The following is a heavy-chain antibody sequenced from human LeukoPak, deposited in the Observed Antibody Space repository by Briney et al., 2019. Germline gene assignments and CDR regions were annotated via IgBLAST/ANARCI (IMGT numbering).Heavy chain of an antibody. V-gene: IGHV4-59*12. Sequence: SETLSLTCTVSGGSISSSYWSRIRQPPGKGLERIGYIFYSGSTNYNPSLKSRVTISVDTSRNQFSLKLSPVTAADTAVYYCARSDYSSSLTFDYWSQGTLVTVSS. D-gene: IGHD6-6*01. CDR1: GGSISSSY. CDR2: IFYSGST. CDR3: ARSDYSSSLTFDY. J-gene: IGHJ4*02.